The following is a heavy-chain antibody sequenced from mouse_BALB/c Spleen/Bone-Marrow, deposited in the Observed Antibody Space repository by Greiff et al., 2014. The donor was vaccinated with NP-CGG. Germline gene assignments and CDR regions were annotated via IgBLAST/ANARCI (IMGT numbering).Heavy chain of an antibody. D-gene: IGHD1-1*01. V-gene: IGHV6-6*02. Sequence: EVKLMESGGGLVQPGGSMKLSCVASGFTFSNYWMNWVRQSPEKGLEWVAEIRLKSNNLATHYAESVKGRFTISRDDSKSSVYLEMNNLRAEDTGIYYCTSLYYYGSRYFDYWGQGTTLTVSS. CDR2: IRLKSNNLAT. CDR1: GFTFSNYW. CDR3: TSLYYYGSRYFDY. J-gene: IGHJ2*01.